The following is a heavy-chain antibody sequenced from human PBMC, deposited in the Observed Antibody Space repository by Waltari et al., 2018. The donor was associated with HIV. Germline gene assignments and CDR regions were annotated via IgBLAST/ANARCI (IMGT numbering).Heavy chain of an antibody. CDR1: GYRGTTYW. Sequence: VQLVQSGTEVKKPGASLTIFCKASGYRGTTYWLARVRQRPGKGLEWMGIVYPGDPETRYSPTFERQVTISVDKSIATAYLQWSSLKASDSAVYYCARPGLAYCGGDCYYHFWGQGTLVSVSS. V-gene: IGHV5-51*01. CDR3: ARPGLAYCGGDCYYHF. CDR2: VYPGDPET. J-gene: IGHJ4*02. D-gene: IGHD2-21*02.